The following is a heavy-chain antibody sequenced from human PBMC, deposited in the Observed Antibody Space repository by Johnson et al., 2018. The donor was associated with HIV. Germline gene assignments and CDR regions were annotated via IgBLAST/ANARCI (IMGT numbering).Heavy chain of an antibody. Sequence: QVQVVESGGGLVEPGGSLRLSCAASGFTFSSYAMHWVRQAPGKGLEWVAVISYDGSNKYYADSVKGRFTISRDNSKNTLYLQMNSLRAEATAVYYCARVLTTRGAFDIWGQGTMVTVSS. D-gene: IGHD3-9*01. CDR2: ISYDGSNK. CDR3: ARVLTTRGAFDI. CDR1: GFTFSSYA. J-gene: IGHJ3*02. V-gene: IGHV3-30-3*01.